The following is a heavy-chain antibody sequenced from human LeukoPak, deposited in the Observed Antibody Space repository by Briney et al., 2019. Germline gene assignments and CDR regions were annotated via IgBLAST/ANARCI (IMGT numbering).Heavy chain of an antibody. CDR2: ISAYNGNT. D-gene: IGHD3-22*01. CDR1: GYTFTSYG. V-gene: IGHV1-18*01. CDR3: ARGGPYDSSGYPDY. Sequence: WASVKVSCKASGYTFTSYGFSWVRQAPGQGLEWMGWISAYNGNTNYAQKFQGRVTMTRDTSTSTVYMELSSLRSEDTAVYYCARGGPYDSSGYPDYWGQGTLVTVSS. J-gene: IGHJ4*02.